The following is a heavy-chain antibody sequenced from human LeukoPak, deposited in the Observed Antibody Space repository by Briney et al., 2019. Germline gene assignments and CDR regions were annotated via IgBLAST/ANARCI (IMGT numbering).Heavy chain of an antibody. V-gene: IGHV3-23*01. CDR1: GFTFSSYG. J-gene: IGHJ4*02. D-gene: IGHD3-22*01. CDR3: AKGSYYDSSGYATPPVYFDY. CDR2: ISGSGGST. Sequence: PGGSLRLSCAASGFTFSSYGMHWVRQAPGKGLEWVSAISGSGGSTYYADSVKGRFTISRDNSKSTLYLQMNSLRAEDTAVYYCAKGSYYDSSGYATPPVYFDYWGQGTLVTVSS.